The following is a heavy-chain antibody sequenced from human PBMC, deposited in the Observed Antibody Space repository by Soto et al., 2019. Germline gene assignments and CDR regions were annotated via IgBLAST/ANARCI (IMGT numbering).Heavy chain of an antibody. D-gene: IGHD2-15*01. V-gene: IGHV1-2*04. Sequence: ASVKVSCKASGYTFTGYYMHWVRQAPGQGLEWMGWINPNSGGTNYAQKLQGWVTMTRDTSISTAYMELSRLRSDDTAVYYCARNPGYCSGGSCLPYDYWGQGTLVTVSS. CDR2: INPNSGGT. J-gene: IGHJ4*02. CDR1: GYTFTGYY. CDR3: ARNPGYCSGGSCLPYDY.